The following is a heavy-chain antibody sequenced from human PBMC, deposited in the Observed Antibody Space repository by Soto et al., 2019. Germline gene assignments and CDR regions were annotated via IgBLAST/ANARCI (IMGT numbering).Heavy chain of an antibody. D-gene: IGHD3-10*01. CDR2: INHSGNT. V-gene: IGHV4-34*01. CDR3: ASNSSGSPSWFDP. Sequence: SETLSLTCAVYGGSFSGYYWSWIRQPPGKGLEWIGEINHSGNTNYNPSLKSRVTISVDTSKNQFSLKLSSVTAADTAVYYCASNSSGSPSWFDPWGQGTLVTVSS. CDR1: GGSFSGYY. J-gene: IGHJ5*02.